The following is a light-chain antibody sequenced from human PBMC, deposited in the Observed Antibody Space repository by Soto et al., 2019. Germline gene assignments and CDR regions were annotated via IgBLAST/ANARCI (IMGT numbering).Light chain of an antibody. Sequence: EIVLTQSPGTLSLSPGERATLSCRGIQSARSSLGWYHHKPGQPPSLLIYDVSIRATGIPARFNGSGSGTGFTLTISSLQSEDFAVYYCQQYNNWPPTFGQGTRLEIK. CDR3: QQYNNWPPT. J-gene: IGKJ5*01. CDR1: QSARSS. V-gene: IGKV3-15*01. CDR2: DVS.